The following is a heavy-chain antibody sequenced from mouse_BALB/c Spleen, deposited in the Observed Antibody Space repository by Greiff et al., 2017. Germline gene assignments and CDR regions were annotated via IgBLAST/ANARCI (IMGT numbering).Heavy chain of an antibody. CDR2: IWWDDDK. D-gene: IGHD4-1*01. Sequence: QVQLKESGPGILQPSQTLSLTCSFSGFSLSTSGMGVGWIRQPSGKGLEWLAHIWWDDDKYYNTALKSGLTISKDTSKNQVFLKIASVDTADTATYYCARVNWGAMDYWGQGTSVTVSS. CDR3: ARVNWGAMDY. V-gene: IGHV8-8*01. CDR1: GFSLSTSGMG. J-gene: IGHJ4*01.